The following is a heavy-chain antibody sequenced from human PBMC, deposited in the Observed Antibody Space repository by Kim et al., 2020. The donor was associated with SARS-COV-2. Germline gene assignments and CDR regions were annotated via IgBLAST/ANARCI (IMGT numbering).Heavy chain of an antibody. V-gene: IGHV3-43*01. CDR2: ISWDGGST. CDR3: ARSRVATMALFKYYYYYYGMDV. CDR1: GFTFDDYT. Sequence: GGSLRLSCAASGFTFDDYTMHWVRQAPGKGLEWVSLISWDGGSTYYADSVKGRFTISRDNSKNSLYLQMNSLRTEDTALYYCARSRVATMALFKYYYYYYGMDVWGQGTTVTVSS. D-gene: IGHD5-12*01. J-gene: IGHJ6*02.